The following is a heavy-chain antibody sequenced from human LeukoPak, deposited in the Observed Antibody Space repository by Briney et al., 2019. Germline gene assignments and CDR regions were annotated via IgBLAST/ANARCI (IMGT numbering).Heavy chain of an antibody. J-gene: IGHJ3*02. CDR3: ARGPGYSSGWYSDLDAFDI. V-gene: IGHV3-21*01. CDR1: GFTFSSYS. CDR2: ISSSSSYI. D-gene: IGHD6-19*01. Sequence: GGSLRLSCAASGFTFSSYSMNWVRQAPGKGLEWVSSISSSSSYIYYADSMKGRFTISRDNAKNSLYLQMNNLRAEDTAVYYCARGPGYSSGWYSDLDAFDIWGQGTMVTVSS.